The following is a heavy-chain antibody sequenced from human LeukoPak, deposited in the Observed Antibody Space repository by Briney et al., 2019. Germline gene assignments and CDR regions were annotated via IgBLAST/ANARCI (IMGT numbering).Heavy chain of an antibody. CDR3: ARGSGSYPDYYYYYMDV. J-gene: IGHJ6*03. V-gene: IGHV3-23*01. CDR2: ISGSGGST. Sequence: GGSLRLSCAASGFTFSSYGMSWVRQAPGKGLEWVSAISGSGGSTYYADSVKGRFTISRDNAKNSLYLQMNSLRAEDTAVYYCARGSGSYPDYYYYYMDVWGKGTTVTVSS. CDR1: GFTFSSYG. D-gene: IGHD3-10*01.